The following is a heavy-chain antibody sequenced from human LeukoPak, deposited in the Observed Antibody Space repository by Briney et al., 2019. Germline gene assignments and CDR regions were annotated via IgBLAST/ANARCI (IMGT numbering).Heavy chain of an antibody. D-gene: IGHD3-10*01. Sequence: KPGGSLRLSCAASGFTFSDYYMSRIRQAPGKGLEWVSYISSSGSTIYYADSVKGRFTISRDNAKNSLYLQMNSLRAEDTAVYYCARELYYGSGSYLDYWGQGTLSPSPQ. CDR2: ISSSGSTI. CDR1: GFTFSDYY. CDR3: ARELYYGSGSYLDY. J-gene: IGHJ4*02. V-gene: IGHV3-11*04.